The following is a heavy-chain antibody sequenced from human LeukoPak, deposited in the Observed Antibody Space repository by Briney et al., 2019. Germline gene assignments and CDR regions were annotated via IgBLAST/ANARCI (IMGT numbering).Heavy chain of an antibody. D-gene: IGHD1-26*01. CDR1: GYTFTDYY. V-gene: IGHV1-2*02. CDR2: INPNRGGT. J-gene: IGHJ3*02. CDR3: ARVPWERGAFDI. Sequence: ASVKVSCKASGYTFTDYYMHWVRQAPGQGLEWMGWINPNRGGTNYAQKFQGRVAMTRDTSVSTAYMDLTRLRSDDTAVYYCARVPWERGAFDIWGQGTMVTVSS.